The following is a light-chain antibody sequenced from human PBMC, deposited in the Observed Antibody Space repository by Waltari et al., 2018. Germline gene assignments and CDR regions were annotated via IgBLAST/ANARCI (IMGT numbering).Light chain of an antibody. CDR1: NSNIGAGYD. CDR2: GNN. Sequence: QSVLTQPPSVSGAPGQRVTISCTGSNSNIGAGYDLHWYQQLPGTAPKLLIYGNNNRPSGVPDRFSGSESGTSASLAITGLQAEDEADYYCQSYDSSLSGSVFGGGTKLTVL. CDR3: QSYDSSLSGSV. J-gene: IGLJ3*02. V-gene: IGLV1-40*01.